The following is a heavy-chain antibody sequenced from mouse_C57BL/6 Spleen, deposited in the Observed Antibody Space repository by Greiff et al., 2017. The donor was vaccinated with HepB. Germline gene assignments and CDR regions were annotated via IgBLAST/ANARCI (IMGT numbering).Heavy chain of an antibody. CDR1: GFTFSSYA. CDR2: ISDGGSYT. CDR3: ARDGYAMDY. Sequence: EVQLQESGGGLVKPGGSLKLSCAASGFTFSSYAMSWVRQTPEKRLEWVATISDGGSYTYYPDNVKGRFTISRDNAKNNLYLQMGHLKSEDTAMYYCARDGYAMDYWGQGTSVTVSS. J-gene: IGHJ4*01. V-gene: IGHV5-4*01.